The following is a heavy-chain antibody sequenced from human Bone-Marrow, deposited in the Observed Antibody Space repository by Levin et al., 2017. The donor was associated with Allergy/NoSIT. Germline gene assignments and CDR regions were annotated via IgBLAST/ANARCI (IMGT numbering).Heavy chain of an antibody. CDR1: GFDFGSDW. D-gene: IGHD1-26*01. Sequence: GESLKISCKASGFDFGSDWIPWLRQMPGTGLELMGLIYPADSDIRYSPSFQGHVPISADTSIRTAYLQWSTLKASDTAVYYGARSMGRSYYFYGYALDGWGRGTPVTVSS. CDR2: IYPADSDI. J-gene: IGHJ6*02. V-gene: IGHV5-51*01. CDR3: ARSMGRSYYFYGYALDG.